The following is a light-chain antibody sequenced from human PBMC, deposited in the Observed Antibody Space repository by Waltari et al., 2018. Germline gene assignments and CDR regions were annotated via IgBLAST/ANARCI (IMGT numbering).Light chain of an antibody. CDR1: QSISKW. CDR2: KAS. CDR3: QQYNSYSLLT. J-gene: IGKJ4*01. V-gene: IGKV1-5*03. Sequence: CLASQSISKWFAGYQQKPGKAPKLLIYKASTLESGVPSRFSGSGSGTEFTLTISSLQPDDFATYYCQQYNSYSLLTFGGGTKVEIK.